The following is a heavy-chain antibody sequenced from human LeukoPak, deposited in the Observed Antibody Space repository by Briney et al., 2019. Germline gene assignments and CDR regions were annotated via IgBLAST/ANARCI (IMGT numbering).Heavy chain of an antibody. D-gene: IGHD6-19*01. Sequence: GGSLRLSCAASGFTFSNYAMRWVRQAPGKGLEWVSSISGSDDSTDYADSVKGRFTIARDTSKNTLYLQMNSLRAEDTALYFCAKQIGASGWYNFDYWGQGTLVTVSS. J-gene: IGHJ4*02. CDR3: AKQIGASGWYNFDY. CDR2: ISGSDDST. V-gene: IGHV3-23*01. CDR1: GFTFSNYA.